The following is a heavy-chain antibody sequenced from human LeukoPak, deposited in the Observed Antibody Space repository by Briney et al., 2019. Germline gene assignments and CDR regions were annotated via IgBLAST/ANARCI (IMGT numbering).Heavy chain of an antibody. J-gene: IGHJ6*02. Sequence: KSSETLSLTCAVSGGSISSYYWSWIRQPPGKGLEWIGYIYYSGSTNYNPSLKSRVTISVDTSRNQFSLKLSSVTAADTAVYYCARVRDGYNYYYYYYGMDVRGQGTTVTVSS. D-gene: IGHD5-24*01. V-gene: IGHV4-59*01. CDR1: GGSISSYY. CDR3: ARVRDGYNYYYYYYGMDV. CDR2: IYYSGST.